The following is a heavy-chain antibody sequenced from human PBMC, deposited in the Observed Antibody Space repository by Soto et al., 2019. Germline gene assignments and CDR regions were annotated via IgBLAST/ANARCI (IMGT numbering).Heavy chain of an antibody. J-gene: IGHJ5*02. V-gene: IGHV1-69*12. D-gene: IGHD5-12*01. CDR3: ARDRDGYNYNWFDP. Sequence: QVQLVQSGAEVKKPGSSVKVSYKASGGTFSSYAISWVRQAPGQGLEWMGGIIPIFGTANYAQKFQGRVTITADESTSTAYMELSSLRSEDTAVYYCARDRDGYNYNWFDPWGQGTLVTVSS. CDR2: IIPIFGTA. CDR1: GGTFSSYA.